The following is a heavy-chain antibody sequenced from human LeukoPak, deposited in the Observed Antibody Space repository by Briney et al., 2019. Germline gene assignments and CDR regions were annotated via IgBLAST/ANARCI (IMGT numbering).Heavy chain of an antibody. D-gene: IGHD1-14*01. Sequence: SETLSLTCTVSGDSINKYFWSWLRQSPGKGLEWIGYISHSGNTNYNPSLKSRVTISLDRSNNQFSLRLSSVTAADTAVYYCARAGPENLNRRYYIDFWGQGLLVTVSS. CDR1: GDSINKYF. CDR3: ARAGPENLNRRYYIDF. J-gene: IGHJ4*02. CDR2: ISHSGNT. V-gene: IGHV4-59*01.